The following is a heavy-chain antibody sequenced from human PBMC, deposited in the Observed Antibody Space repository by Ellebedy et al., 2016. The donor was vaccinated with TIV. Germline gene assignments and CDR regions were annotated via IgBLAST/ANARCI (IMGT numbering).Heavy chain of an antibody. Sequence: GESLKISCSASGFTFSSYAMHWVRQAPGKGLEYISAIVSNGDSTYYANSVKGRFTISRDNSKNTLYLQMSSLRPEETAVYYCVKAWGDWGQGTLVTVSS. D-gene: IGHD3-16*01. CDR2: IVSNGDST. J-gene: IGHJ4*02. CDR1: GFTFSSYA. CDR3: VKAWGD. V-gene: IGHV3-64D*06.